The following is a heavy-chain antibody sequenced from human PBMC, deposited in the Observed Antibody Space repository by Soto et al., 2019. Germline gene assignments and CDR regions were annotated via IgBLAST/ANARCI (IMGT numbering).Heavy chain of an antibody. Sequence: XVFLTLSSAACGFTFSSYIIHWVRQAPGKGLEWVAVISYDGSNKYYADSVKGRFTISRDNSKNTLYLQMNSLRAEDTAVYYCAKDRGGESYYDILTGYLTRGDYYYYGMDVWGQGTTVTVS. J-gene: IGHJ6*02. V-gene: IGHV3-30*18. D-gene: IGHD3-9*01. CDR1: GFTFSSYI. CDR3: AKDRGGESYYDILTGYLTRGDYYYYGMDV. CDR2: ISYDGSNK.